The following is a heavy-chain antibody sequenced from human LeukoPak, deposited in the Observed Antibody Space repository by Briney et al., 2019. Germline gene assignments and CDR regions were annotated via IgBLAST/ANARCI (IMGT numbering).Heavy chain of an antibody. J-gene: IGHJ3*02. V-gene: IGHV4-34*01. Sequence: GSLRLSCAASGFTFSSYSMSWIRQPPGKGLEWIGEINHSGSTNYNPSLKSRVTISVDTSKNQFSLKLSSVTAADTAVYYCARGQSHDAFDIWGQGTMVTVSS. CDR3: ARGQSHDAFDI. CDR1: GFTFSSYS. D-gene: IGHD5-24*01. CDR2: INHSGST.